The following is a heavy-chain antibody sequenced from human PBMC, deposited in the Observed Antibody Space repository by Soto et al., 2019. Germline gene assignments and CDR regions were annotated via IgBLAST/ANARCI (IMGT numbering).Heavy chain of an antibody. Sequence: QVQLVQSGAEVKKPGASVKVSCKASGYTFTSYGISWVRQAPGQGLEWMGWISASTGTTSYAQKLQGRVTMNTDTYTSTASMELRSLRSEDKKVYYCAREPTHVGYWGQGTLVTVSS. CDR2: ISASTGTT. J-gene: IGHJ4*02. CDR1: GYTFTSYG. V-gene: IGHV1-18*01. CDR3: AREPTHVGY.